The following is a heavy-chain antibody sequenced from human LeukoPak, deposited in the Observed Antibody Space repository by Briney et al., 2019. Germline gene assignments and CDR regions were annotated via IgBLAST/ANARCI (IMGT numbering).Heavy chain of an antibody. CDR3: ARAPYYYDSSGYYHAYFDY. Sequence: PGGSLRLSCAASGFTFSSYAMSWVRQAPGKGLEWVSAISGSGGLTSYADSVKGRFTISRDNSKNTLYLQMNSLRAEDTAVYYCARAPYYYDSSGYYHAYFDYWGQGTLVTVSS. D-gene: IGHD3-22*01. CDR1: GFTFSSYA. CDR2: ISGSGGLT. J-gene: IGHJ4*02. V-gene: IGHV3-23*01.